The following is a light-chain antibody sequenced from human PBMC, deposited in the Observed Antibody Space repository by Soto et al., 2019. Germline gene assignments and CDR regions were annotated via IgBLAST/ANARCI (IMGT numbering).Light chain of an antibody. J-gene: IGLJ1*01. CDR2: VNSDGSH. V-gene: IGLV4-69*01. CDR1: SGHSSYA. Sequence: QPVLTQSPSASASLGASVKLTCTLSSGHSSYAIAWHQQQPEKGPRYLMKVNSDGSHSKGDGIPDRFSGSSSGAEPYLTISSLQSEDEADYYCQSWGTGIQVFGTGTKLTVL. CDR3: QSWGTGIQV.